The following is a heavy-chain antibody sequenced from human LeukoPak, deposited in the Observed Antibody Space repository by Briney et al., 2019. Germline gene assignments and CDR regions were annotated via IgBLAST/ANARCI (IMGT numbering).Heavy chain of an antibody. J-gene: IGHJ4*02. CDR2: ISYDGSNK. CDR3: ARVTYRDY. CDR1: GFTFDDYA. V-gene: IGHV3-30-3*01. D-gene: IGHD1-14*01. Sequence: PGGSLRLSCAASGFTFDDYAMHWVRQAPGKGLEWVAVISYDGSNKYYADSVKGRFTISRDNSKNTLYLQMNSLRAEDTAVYYCARVTYRDYWGQGTLVTVSS.